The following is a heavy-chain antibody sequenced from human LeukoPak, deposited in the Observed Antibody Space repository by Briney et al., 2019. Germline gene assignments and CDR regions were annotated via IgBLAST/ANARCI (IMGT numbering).Heavy chain of an antibody. D-gene: IGHD3-3*01. CDR1: GYTFTSFG. CDR3: ASMSGYYPSYYFDY. J-gene: IGHJ4*02. Sequence: ASVIVSCKSSGYTFTSFGVSWVRQAPGQGLEWMGWISAFNGKTNYAQKFQGRVTMTTDTSTGTAYMDLRSLRSDDTAVYYCASMSGYYPSYYFDYWGQGTLVTVSS. V-gene: IGHV1-18*01. CDR2: ISAFNGKT.